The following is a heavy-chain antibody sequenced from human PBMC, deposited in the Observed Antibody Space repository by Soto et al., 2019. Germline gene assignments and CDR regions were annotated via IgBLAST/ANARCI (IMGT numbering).Heavy chain of an antibody. CDR1: GGSISSGGYY. J-gene: IGHJ4*02. V-gene: IGHV4-31*03. CDR3: ARIQLDRRGFDY. Sequence: SETLSLTCTVSGGSISSGGYYWSWIRQHPGKGLEWIGYIYYSGSTYYNPSLKSRVTISVDTSKNQFSLKLSSVTAADTAVYYCARIQLDRRGFDYRGQGTLVTVSS. D-gene: IGHD1-1*01. CDR2: IYYSGST.